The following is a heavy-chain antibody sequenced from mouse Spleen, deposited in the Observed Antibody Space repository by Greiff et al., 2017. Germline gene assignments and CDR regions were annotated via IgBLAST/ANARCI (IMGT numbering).Heavy chain of an antibody. V-gene: IGHV1-7*01. D-gene: IGHD2-1*01. Sequence: VKLVESGAELVKPGASVKMSCKASGYTFTSYWMHWVKQRPGQGLEWIGYINPSTGYTEYNQKFKDKATLTADKSSSTAYMQLSSLTSEDSAVYYCARDGNSWFAYWGQGTLVTVSA. CDR1: GYTFTSYW. CDR2: INPSTGYT. J-gene: IGHJ3*01. CDR3: ARDGNSWFAY.